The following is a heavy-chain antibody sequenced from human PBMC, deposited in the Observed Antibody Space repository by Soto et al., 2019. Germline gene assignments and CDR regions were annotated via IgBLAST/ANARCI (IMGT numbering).Heavy chain of an antibody. J-gene: IGHJ6*03. CDR2: INHSGST. V-gene: IGHV4-34*01. CDR3: ARESPGGVRGVIITHYYYYYMDV. CDR1: GGSFSGYY. D-gene: IGHD3-10*01. Sequence: SETLSLTCAVYGGSFSGYYWSWIRQPPGKGLEWIGEINHSGSTNYNPSLKSRVTISVDTSKNQFSLKLSSVTAADTAVYYCARESPGGVRGVIITHYYYYYMDVWGKGTTVTVSS.